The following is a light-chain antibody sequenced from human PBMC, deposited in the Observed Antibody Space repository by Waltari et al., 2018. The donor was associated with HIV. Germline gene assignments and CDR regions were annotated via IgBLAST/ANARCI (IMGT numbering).Light chain of an antibody. Sequence: IALTHSPGPLSVSPAARVTLFCRASANVSSYLAWYQQKPGQAPRLLIYGSTRRAAGIPARFSASGSDIEFALTISRLESDDFAVYYCQQRLTGRTFGQGTKLE. CDR3: QQRLTGRT. J-gene: IGKJ2*01. CDR1: ANVSSY. CDR2: GST. V-gene: IGKV3-11*01.